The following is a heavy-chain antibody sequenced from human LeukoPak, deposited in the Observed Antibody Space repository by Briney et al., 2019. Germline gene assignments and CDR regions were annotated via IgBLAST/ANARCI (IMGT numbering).Heavy chain of an antibody. CDR1: GGSISSSSYY. CDR3: ARHKAADGSGSYYRYYYYMDV. V-gene: IGHV4-39*01. J-gene: IGHJ6*03. Sequence: SETLSLTCTVSGGSISSSSYYWGWIRQPPGKGLEWIGSIYYSGSTYYNPSLKSRVTISVDTSKNQFSLKLSSVTAADTAVYYCARHKAADGSGSYYRYYYYMDVWGKGTTVTISS. D-gene: IGHD3-10*01. CDR2: IYYSGST.